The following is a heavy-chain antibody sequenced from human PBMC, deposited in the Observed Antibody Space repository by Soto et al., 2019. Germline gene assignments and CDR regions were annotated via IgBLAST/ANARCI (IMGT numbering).Heavy chain of an antibody. V-gene: IGHV3-9*01. CDR3: AKSNNTGWFHFDS. CDR2: ISWNSGSI. J-gene: IGHJ4*02. D-gene: IGHD6-19*01. Sequence: SCAASGFTFDDYGMHWVRQGPGKGLEWVSGISWNSGSIGYAEFVKGRFTISRDNAKKSLYLQMNSLRAEGTALYFCAKSNNTGWFHFDSWGQGILVTVSS. CDR1: GFTFDDYG.